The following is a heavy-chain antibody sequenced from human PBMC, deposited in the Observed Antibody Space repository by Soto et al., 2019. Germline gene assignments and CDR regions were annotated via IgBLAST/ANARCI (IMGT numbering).Heavy chain of an antibody. CDR3: ARGIVWLRQLWFDP. CDR1: GDSVSSISAA. J-gene: IGHJ5*02. Sequence: SQTLSLTCTISGDSVSSISAAWNWIRQSPSRGLEWLGRTYYRSKWYNDYAVSVKSRITINPDTSKNQFSLQLNSVTPEDTAVYYCARGIVWLRQLWFDPWGQGTLVTVSS. V-gene: IGHV6-1*01. D-gene: IGHD5-12*01. CDR2: TYYRSKWYN.